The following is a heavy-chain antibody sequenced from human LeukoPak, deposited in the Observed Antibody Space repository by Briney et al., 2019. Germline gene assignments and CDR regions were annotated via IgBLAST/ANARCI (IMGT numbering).Heavy chain of an antibody. CDR3: ARGPDYGGPL. D-gene: IGHD4-23*01. CDR2: MNSDASST. J-gene: IGHJ4*02. Sequence: PGGSLRLSCVASGFTFTNYWMHWVRQAPGKGLVWVARMNSDASSTSYADSVKGRFSISRDNAKKTLYLQMNSLRAEDTAVYYCARGPDYGGPLRGQGTLVPSPQ. V-gene: IGHV3-74*01. CDR1: GFTFTNYW.